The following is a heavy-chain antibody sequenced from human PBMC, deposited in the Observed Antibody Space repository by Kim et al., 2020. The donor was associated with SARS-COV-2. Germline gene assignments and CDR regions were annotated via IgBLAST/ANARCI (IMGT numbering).Heavy chain of an antibody. D-gene: IGHD6-19*01. V-gene: IGHV3-7*03. Sequence: GGSLRLSCAASDFTFDTHWMSWVRQAPGKGLEWLAIIKQDAYDTYYVYSVKGRFTISRDNAKNLLFLQMNSLRAEDTAVYYCARGVAVAPHYYYHYGMDVWGQGTTVTVSS. J-gene: IGHJ6*02. CDR2: IKQDAYDT. CDR3: ARGVAVAPHYYYHYGMDV. CDR1: DFTFDTHW.